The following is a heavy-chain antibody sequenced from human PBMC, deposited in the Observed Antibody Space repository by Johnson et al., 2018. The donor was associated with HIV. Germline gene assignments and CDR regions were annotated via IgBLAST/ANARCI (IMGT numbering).Heavy chain of an antibody. Sequence: AQLVESGGGLVQPGGSLRLSCAASGFTVSSNYMSWVRQAPGKGLEWVANIKQDGSEKYYVDSVKGRFSISRDNAKKSLYLQGKSLRAEDTALYLCAKDNGIAGPSGDAFDIWGQGTMVTVSS. CDR1: GFTVSSNY. J-gene: IGHJ3*02. CDR3: AKDNGIAGPSGDAFDI. D-gene: IGHD6-13*01. CDR2: IKQDGSEK. V-gene: IGHV3-7*03.